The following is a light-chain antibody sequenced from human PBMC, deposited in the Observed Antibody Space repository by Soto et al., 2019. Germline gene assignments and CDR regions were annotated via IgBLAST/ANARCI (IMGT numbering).Light chain of an antibody. CDR3: MQALQTPIT. J-gene: IGKJ5*01. V-gene: IGKV2-28*01. CDR2: LGS. CDR1: QSLLHSNGYNY. Sequence: DIVMTQSPLSLPVTPGEPASISCRSSQSLLHSNGYNYLDWYLQKPGQSPQLLIYLGSNRASGVPDRFSGSGSGTDFTLEISRVEAEDVGVYYCMQALQTPITFCQGTRLEIK.